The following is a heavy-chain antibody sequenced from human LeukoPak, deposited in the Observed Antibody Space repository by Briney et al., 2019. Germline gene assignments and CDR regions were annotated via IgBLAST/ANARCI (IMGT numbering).Heavy chain of an antibody. J-gene: IGHJ5*02. CDR1: GYTFTTYY. Sequence: GASVEVSCKASGYTFTTYYIHWVRQAPGQGLGWMGVINLSGGGTSFAQKFQAILTMTRDTSTSTVYMEVSGLNSEDTAVYYCAREIVVVPSAMGFDPWGQGTLVSVSS. CDR3: AREIVVVPSAMGFDP. V-gene: IGHV1-46*01. D-gene: IGHD2-2*01. CDR2: INLSGGGT.